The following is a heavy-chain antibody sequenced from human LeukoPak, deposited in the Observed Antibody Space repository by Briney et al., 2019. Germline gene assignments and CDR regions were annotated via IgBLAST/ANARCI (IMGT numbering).Heavy chain of an antibody. J-gene: IGHJ4*02. CDR1: GGSISSSSYY. CDR3: ARRVRATAGKTFDY. D-gene: IGHD6-13*01. CDR2: IYYSGST. V-gene: IGHV4-39*01. Sequence: PSETLSLTCTVSGGSISSSSYYWGWIRQPPGKGLEWIGNIYYSGSTSYNPSLKSRVTISVDTSKNQFSLNLSSVTAADTAVYCCARRVRATAGKTFDYWGQGTLVTVSS.